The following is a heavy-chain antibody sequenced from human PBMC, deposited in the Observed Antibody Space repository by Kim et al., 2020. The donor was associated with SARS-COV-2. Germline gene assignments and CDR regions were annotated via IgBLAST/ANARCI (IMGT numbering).Heavy chain of an antibody. J-gene: IGHJ4*02. V-gene: IGHV7-4-1*02. D-gene: IGHD3-22*01. Sequence: ASVKVSCKASGYTFTTYGMNWVRQPPGQGLEWMGWINTNTGNPTFAQGFTGRFVFSLDTAVSTAYLQISSLKAEDTAGYYCARTFYDSSAYYYVHYRGQG. CDR1: GYTFTTYG. CDR2: INTNTGNP. CDR3: ARTFYDSSAYYYVHY.